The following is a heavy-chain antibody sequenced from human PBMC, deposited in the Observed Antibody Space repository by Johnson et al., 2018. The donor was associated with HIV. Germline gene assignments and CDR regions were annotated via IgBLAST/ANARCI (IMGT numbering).Heavy chain of an antibody. CDR3: ARGPNEVVVVAATRAFDI. J-gene: IGHJ3*02. D-gene: IGHD2-15*01. CDR1: GFTFHSYG. V-gene: IGHV3-33*08. Sequence: QVQLVESGGGVVQPGRSLRLFCAASGFTFHSYGMHWVRQAPGKGLEWVAVIWYDGSNKYYAYSVKGRFTISRDNSKNTMYLQMNRLRAEDTAVYYCARGPNEVVVVAATRAFDIWGQGTMVTVSS. CDR2: IWYDGSNK.